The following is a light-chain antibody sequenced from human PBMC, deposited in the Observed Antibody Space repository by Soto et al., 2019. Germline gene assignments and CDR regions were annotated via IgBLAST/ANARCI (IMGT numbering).Light chain of an antibody. CDR1: SNDVGGYNY. J-gene: IGLJ1*01. V-gene: IGLV2-14*01. CDR3: SSHSATSPYV. Sequence: QFVLTQPASVSGSPGQSITISCTGTSNDVGGYNYVSWYQQQPGKAPKLIIYEVSHRPSGISNRFSGSKSGSTASLTISGLHVEDEADYYCSSHSATSPYVFGTGTKVTVL. CDR2: EVS.